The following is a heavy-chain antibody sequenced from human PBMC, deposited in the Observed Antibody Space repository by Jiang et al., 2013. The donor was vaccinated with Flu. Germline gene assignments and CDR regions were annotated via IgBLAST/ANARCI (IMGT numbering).Heavy chain of an antibody. CDR3: ARRGDRGRAFDY. CDR1: GGSVNSGSYF. CDR2: IYYNGNT. D-gene: IGHD3-10*01. J-gene: IGHJ4*02. V-gene: IGHV4-61*01. Sequence: GPGLVKPSETLSLTCNVSGGSVNSGSYFWSWIRQPPGKGLEWIGYIYYNGNTNYNPSLKSRVTMSVDTSKQQFSLHLTSVTTADTAVYFCARRGDRGRAFDYWGQGSWSPSPQ.